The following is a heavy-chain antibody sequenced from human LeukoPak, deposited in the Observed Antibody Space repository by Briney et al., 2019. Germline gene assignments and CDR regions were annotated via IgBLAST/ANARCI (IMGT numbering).Heavy chain of an antibody. CDR1: GGTFSSYA. Sequence: ASVKVSCKASGGTFSSYAISWVRQAPGQGLEWMGEIIPICGTANYAQKFQGSVTITTDESTSTAYMELSSLRFEDTAVYYCAREGGVVAESYYYYGMDVWGQGTTVTVSS. J-gene: IGHJ6*02. CDR3: AREGGVVAESYYYYGMDV. V-gene: IGHV1-69*05. CDR2: IIPICGTA. D-gene: IGHD2-15*01.